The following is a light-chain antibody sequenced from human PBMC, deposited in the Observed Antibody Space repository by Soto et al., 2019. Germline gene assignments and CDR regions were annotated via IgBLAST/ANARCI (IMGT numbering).Light chain of an antibody. CDR1: QSVSSSY. Sequence: EIVLTPSPGTLSLSPGERATLSCRASQSVSSSYLAWYQQKPGQAPRLLIYGASSRATGIPDRFSGSGSGTDFTLTISRLEPEDFAVYYCHQYDSWTFGQGTKVDI. V-gene: IGKV3-20*01. CDR2: GAS. J-gene: IGKJ1*01. CDR3: HQYDSWT.